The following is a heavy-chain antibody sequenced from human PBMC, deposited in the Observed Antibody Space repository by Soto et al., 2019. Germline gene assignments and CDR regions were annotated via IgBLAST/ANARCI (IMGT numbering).Heavy chain of an antibody. D-gene: IGHD4-4*01. J-gene: IGHJ3*02. CDR2: IKGDGSRT. V-gene: IGHV3-74*01. CDR3: AKDWRLQYEGDAFDI. CDR1: GFTFSSYW. Sequence: PGGSLRLSCAASGFTFSSYWMHWARQAPGKGLMWVSRIKGDGSRTDYADSVKGRFTISRDNSKNTLYLQMKSLRAEDTAVYYCAKDWRLQYEGDAFDIWGQGTMVTVSS.